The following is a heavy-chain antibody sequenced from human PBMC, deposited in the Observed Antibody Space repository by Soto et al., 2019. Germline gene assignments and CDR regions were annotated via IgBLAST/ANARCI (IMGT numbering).Heavy chain of an antibody. CDR3: ARDLYCSGGSCYAYFDY. D-gene: IGHD2-15*01. Sequence: GGSLRLSCAASGFTFSSYAMSWVRQAPGKGLEWVSAISGSGGSTYYADSVKGRFTISRDNSKNTLYLQMNSLRAEDTAVYYCARDLYCSGGSCYAYFDYWGQGTLVTVSS. V-gene: IGHV3-23*01. CDR1: GFTFSSYA. J-gene: IGHJ4*02. CDR2: ISGSGGST.